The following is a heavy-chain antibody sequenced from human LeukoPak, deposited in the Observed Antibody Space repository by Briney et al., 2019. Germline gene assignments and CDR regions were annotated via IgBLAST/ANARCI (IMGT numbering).Heavy chain of an antibody. Sequence: PGGSLILSCAVSGFTVSSNYMSWVRQAPGKGLEWVSLIYSGGGTSYAPSVRARFTIYRDDYKTTLYLQMTSLRAEDTAVHYCVRRAGGYSHPYDYWGQGTLVTVSS. CDR1: GFTVSSNY. J-gene: IGHJ4*02. CDR2: IYSGGGT. V-gene: IGHV3-53*01. CDR3: VRRAGGYSHPYDY. D-gene: IGHD4-23*01.